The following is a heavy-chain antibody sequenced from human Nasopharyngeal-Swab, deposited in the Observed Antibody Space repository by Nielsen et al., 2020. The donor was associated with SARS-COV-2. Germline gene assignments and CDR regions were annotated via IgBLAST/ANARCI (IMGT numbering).Heavy chain of an antibody. Sequence: GGSLRLSCAASGFTFSSYAMSWVRQAPRKGLEWVSAISGSGGSTYYADSVKGRFTISRDNSKNTLYLQMNSLRAEDTAVYYCASPYPYCSGGSCYTGRYYYGMDVWGQGTTVTVSS. J-gene: IGHJ6*02. V-gene: IGHV3-23*01. CDR2: ISGSGGST. D-gene: IGHD2-15*01. CDR1: GFTFSSYA. CDR3: ASPYPYCSGGSCYTGRYYYGMDV.